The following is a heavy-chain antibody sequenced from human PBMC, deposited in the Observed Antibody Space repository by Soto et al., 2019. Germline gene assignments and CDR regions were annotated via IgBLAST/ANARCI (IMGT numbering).Heavy chain of an antibody. CDR1: GFTFISYG. CDR2: IWYDGSNK. Sequence: PGGSLRLSCAASGFTFISYGMHWVRQAPGKGLEWVAVIWYDGSNKYYADSVKGRFTISRDNSKNTLYLQMNSLRAEDTAVYYCARDLEAYCSSTSCYMPLFDYWGQGTLVTVSS. CDR3: ARDLEAYCSSTSCYMPLFDY. J-gene: IGHJ4*02. D-gene: IGHD2-2*02. V-gene: IGHV3-33*01.